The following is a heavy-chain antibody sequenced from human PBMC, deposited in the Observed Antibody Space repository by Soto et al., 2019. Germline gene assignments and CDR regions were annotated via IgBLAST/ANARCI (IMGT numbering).Heavy chain of an antibody. J-gene: IGHJ4*02. CDR3: AGEYYYGLGPWY. D-gene: IGHD3-10*01. CDR2: ISAYNGNT. Sequence: SVRVSCKASGYTFTSYGISWVRQAPGQGLEWMGWISAYNGNTNYAQKLQGRVTMTTDTSTSTAYMELRSLRSDDTAVYYCAGEYYYGLGPWYWGEGTLVTVPQ. V-gene: IGHV1-18*01. CDR1: GYTFTSYG.